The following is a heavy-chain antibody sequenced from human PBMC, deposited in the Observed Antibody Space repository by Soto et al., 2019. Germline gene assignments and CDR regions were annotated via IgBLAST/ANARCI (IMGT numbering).Heavy chain of an antibody. CDR3: TRAADGYTYFDY. D-gene: IGHD5-12*01. CDR2: IRDKANSYAT. CDR1: GLTFSGSA. V-gene: IGHV3-73*02. J-gene: IGHJ4*02. Sequence: EVQLVESGGGLVQPGGSLKLSCAASGLTFSGSAIHWVRQASGEGLEWVGRIRDKANSYATAYAASVRGRFTISRDDSNNTAYLQMNSLNTEDTAVYYCTRAADGYTYFDYWGQGTLLTVSS.